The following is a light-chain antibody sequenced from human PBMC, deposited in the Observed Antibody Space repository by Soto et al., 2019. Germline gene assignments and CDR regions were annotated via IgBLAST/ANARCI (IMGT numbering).Light chain of an antibody. CDR2: GAS. V-gene: IGKV3-15*01. CDR3: QQYNNWLT. J-gene: IGKJ4*01. Sequence: EIVMTQSPATLSVSPGERATLSCRASQSVSSNLAWYQQKPVQAPRLLIYGASTRATGIPARFSGSGSGTEFTLTISSLQSEEFAVYYCQQYNNWLTFGGETKVEIK. CDR1: QSVSSN.